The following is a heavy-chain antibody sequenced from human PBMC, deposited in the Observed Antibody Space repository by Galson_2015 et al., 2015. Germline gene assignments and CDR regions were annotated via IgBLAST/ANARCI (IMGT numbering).Heavy chain of an antibody. CDR1: GFTFSNAW. J-gene: IGHJ6*02. D-gene: IGHD2-2*01. V-gene: IGHV3-15*01. CDR2: IKSKTDGGTT. CDR3: TTMYQLLLLTDYYYYGMDV. Sequence: SLRLSCAASGFTFSNAWMSWVRQAPGKGLEWVGRIKSKTDGGTTDYAAPVKGRFTISRDDSKNTLYLQMNSLKTEDTAVYYCTTMYQLLLLTDYYYYGMDVWGQGTTVTVSS.